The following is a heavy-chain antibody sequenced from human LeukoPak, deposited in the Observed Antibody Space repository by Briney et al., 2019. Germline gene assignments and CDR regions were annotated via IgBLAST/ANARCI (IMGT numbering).Heavy chain of an antibody. V-gene: IGHV3-23*01. CDR1: GFTFSSYG. CDR2: ISGSGGST. J-gene: IGHJ4*02. D-gene: IGHD2-21*01. Sequence: GGSLRLSCAASGFTFSSYGMSWVRQAPGKGLEWVSAISGSGGSTYYADSVKGRFTISRDNSKNTLYLQMNSLRAGDTAVYYCAKDPILPHYFDYWGQGTLVTVSS. CDR3: AKDPILPHYFDY.